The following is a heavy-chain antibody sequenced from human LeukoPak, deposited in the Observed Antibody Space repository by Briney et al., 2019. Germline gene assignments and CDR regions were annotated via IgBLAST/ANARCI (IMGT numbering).Heavy chain of an antibody. CDR1: GFTFTDSY. CDR2: ISGSGDDT. CDR3: ARDRAAGTRNSNWFDP. Sequence: GGSLRLSCAASGFTFTDSYMTWVRQAPGKGLEWLSYISGSGDDTNYADSVRGRFTISRDNAKNSLYLQMNSLRAEDTAVYYCARDRAAGTRNSNWFDPWGQGTLVTVSS. J-gene: IGHJ5*02. D-gene: IGHD6-13*01. V-gene: IGHV3-11*06.